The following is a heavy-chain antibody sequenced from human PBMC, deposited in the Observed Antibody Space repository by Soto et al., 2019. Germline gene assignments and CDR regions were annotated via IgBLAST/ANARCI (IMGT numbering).Heavy chain of an antibody. D-gene: IGHD1-26*01. J-gene: IGHJ4*02. Sequence: EVQLLESGGGLVQPGGSLRLSCAASGFTFSNYAMNWVRQAPVKGLVWVSVISGSGDSTYHADSVQGRFTISRDNSKNTLYLQMNSPRAEDTAAYYCARRGSGSYYDYWGQGTLVTVSS. CDR1: GFTFSNYA. V-gene: IGHV3-23*01. CDR3: ARRGSGSYYDY. CDR2: ISGSGDST.